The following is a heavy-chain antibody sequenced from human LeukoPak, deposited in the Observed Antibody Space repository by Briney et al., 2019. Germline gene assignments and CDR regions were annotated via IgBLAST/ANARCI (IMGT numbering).Heavy chain of an antibody. J-gene: IGHJ4*02. CDR2: INHSGST. D-gene: IGHD3-10*01. V-gene: IGHV4-34*01. CDR3: ARDRRITMVRGVSGARRNDY. Sequence: SETLSLTCAVYGGSFSGYYWSWIRQPPGKGLEWIGEINHSGSTNYNPSLKSRVTISVDTSKNQFSLKLSSVTAADTAEYYCARDRRITMVRGVSGARRNDYWGQGTLVTVSS. CDR1: GGSFSGYY.